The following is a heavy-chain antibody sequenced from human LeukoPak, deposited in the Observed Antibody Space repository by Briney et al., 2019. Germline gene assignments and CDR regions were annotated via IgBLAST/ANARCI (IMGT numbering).Heavy chain of an antibody. J-gene: IGHJ5*02. CDR3: ARERYCSGGSCYGSNWFDP. V-gene: IGHV1-8*01. Sequence: ASVKVSCKASRYTFSNYDINWVRQATGQGLEWMGWMSPNSGNTGYAQKFQGRVTMTRNTSISTAYMELRSLRSDDTAVYYCARERYCSGGSCYGSNWFDPWGQGTLVTVSS. CDR1: RYTFSNYD. CDR2: MSPNSGNT. D-gene: IGHD2-15*01.